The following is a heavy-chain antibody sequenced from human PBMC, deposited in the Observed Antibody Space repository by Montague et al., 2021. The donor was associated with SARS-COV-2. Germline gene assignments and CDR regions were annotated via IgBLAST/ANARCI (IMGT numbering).Heavy chain of an antibody. CDR1: GGSISSYY. Sequence: SETLSLTCTVSGGSISSYYWSWIRQPPGKGLEWIGYIYYSGSTNYNPSLKSRVTIPVDTSKDQFSLKLSSVTAADTAVYYCARDSYSSSWATPYWYFDLWGRGTLVTVSS. V-gene: IGHV4-59*01. J-gene: IGHJ2*01. CDR3: ARDSYSSSWATPYWYFDL. D-gene: IGHD6-13*01. CDR2: IYYSGST.